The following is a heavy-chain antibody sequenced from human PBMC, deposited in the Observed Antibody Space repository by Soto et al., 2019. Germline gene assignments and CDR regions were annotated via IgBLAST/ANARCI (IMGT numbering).Heavy chain of an antibody. Sequence: QVQLVESGGSVVQPGRSLRLSCAASGVTFSSYGMHWVRQAPGKGLEWVAGISYDGSNKYYGDSVKGRFTISRDNSKNTVYLQMNSLRAEDTAVYYCAKVRRWQRPGAREIDYWGQGTLVTVSS. J-gene: IGHJ4*02. D-gene: IGHD6-13*01. V-gene: IGHV3-30*18. CDR2: ISYDGSNK. CDR1: GVTFSSYG. CDR3: AKVRRWQRPGAREIDY.